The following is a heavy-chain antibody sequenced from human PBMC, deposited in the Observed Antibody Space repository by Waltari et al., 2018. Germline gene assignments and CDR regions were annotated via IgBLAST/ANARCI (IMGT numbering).Heavy chain of an antibody. CDR2: IYSSGST. J-gene: IGHJ4*02. D-gene: IGHD6-25*01. CDR1: GITVGTHY. CDR3: ARDPPGVAAAGPGRG. V-gene: IGHV3-66*02. Sequence: EVQLVESGGGLVQPGGSLRLSCAASGITVGTHYMSWVRQAPGKGLELISLIYSSGSTYYADSVKGRFTISRDNSKNTLYLQMNSLRSEDTAVYFCARDPPGVAAAGPGRGWGQGTLVTVSS.